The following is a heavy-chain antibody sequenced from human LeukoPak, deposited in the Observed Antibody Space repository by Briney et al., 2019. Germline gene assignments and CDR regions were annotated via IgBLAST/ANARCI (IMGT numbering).Heavy chain of an antibody. J-gene: IGHJ3*02. Sequence: PGGSLRLSCAASGFTFSSYAMSWVRQAPGKGLEWVSAISGSGGSTYYADSAKGRFTISRDNSKNTLYLQMNSLRAEDTAVYYCAKIVCSGGSCFDAFDIWGQGTMVTVSS. D-gene: IGHD2-15*01. CDR2: ISGSGGST. CDR3: AKIVCSGGSCFDAFDI. V-gene: IGHV3-23*01. CDR1: GFTFSSYA.